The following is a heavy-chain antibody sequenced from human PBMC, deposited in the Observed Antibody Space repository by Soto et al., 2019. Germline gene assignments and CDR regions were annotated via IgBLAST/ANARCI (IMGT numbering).Heavy chain of an antibody. CDR2: IYYSGST. Sequence: QVQLQESGPGLVKPSQTLSLTCTVSGGSIRSGGYYWSWVRQSPRSGLEWIGNIYYSGSTYYNPSLKSRLTISVDTSKNQFSLNLSSVPAADTAVYYCARDRLMATAGTARHYFGLDVWGQGTTVTVSS. V-gene: IGHV4-31*03. CDR3: ARDRLMATAGTARHYFGLDV. CDR1: GGSIRSGGYY. J-gene: IGHJ6*02. D-gene: IGHD5-18*01.